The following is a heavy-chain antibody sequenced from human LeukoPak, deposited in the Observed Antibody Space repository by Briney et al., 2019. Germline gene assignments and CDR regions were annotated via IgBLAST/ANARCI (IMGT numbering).Heavy chain of an antibody. CDR3: AADLSNPRMGASYLDS. CDR2: IIVGSGAT. Sequence: SVKVSCKASGFTSTNFAVQWVRQARGQRLEWIGWIIVGSGATKCAQDFQERVTITRDLSTSTLYMGLRSLTSEDTAVYYCAADLSNPRMGASYLDSWGQGTLVTVSS. CDR1: GFTSTNFA. D-gene: IGHD3-16*01. V-gene: IGHV1-58*01. J-gene: IGHJ4*02.